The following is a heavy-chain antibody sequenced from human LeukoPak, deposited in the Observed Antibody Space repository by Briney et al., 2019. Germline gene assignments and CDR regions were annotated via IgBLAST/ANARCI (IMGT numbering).Heavy chain of an antibody. J-gene: IGHJ4*03. D-gene: IGHD3-10*01. V-gene: IGHV7-4-1*02. CDR1: RYKFISYA. CDR2: INTDTGNP. CDR3: ARGGYYGGSGTYGFFDY. Sequence: ASVNVSCKGSRYKFISYAMNWVRQAPGQGPEWMGWINTDTGNPTYARGFTGQYVFSVDTSVTTAYLQINSLRTEDTAVYYCARGGYYGGSGTYGFFDYWGQGSLVTVSS.